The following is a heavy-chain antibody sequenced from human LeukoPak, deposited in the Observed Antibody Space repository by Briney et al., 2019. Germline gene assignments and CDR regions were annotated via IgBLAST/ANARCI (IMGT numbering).Heavy chain of an antibody. CDR2: ISGSGGST. CDR3: AKGGCGGDCYRDYYYYYMDV. D-gene: IGHD2-21*01. J-gene: IGHJ6*03. V-gene: IGHV3-23*01. CDR1: GFTFSSYV. Sequence: GGSLRLSCAASGFTFSSYVMSWVRQAPGKGLEWVSAISGSGGSTYYADSVKGRFTISRDNSKNTLYLQMNSLRAEDTAVYYCAKGGCGGDCYRDYYYYYMDVWGKGTTVTVSS.